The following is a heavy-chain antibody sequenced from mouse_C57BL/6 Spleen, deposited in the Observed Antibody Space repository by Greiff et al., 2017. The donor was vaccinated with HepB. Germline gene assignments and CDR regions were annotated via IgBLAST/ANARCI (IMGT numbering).Heavy chain of an antibody. J-gene: IGHJ4*01. V-gene: IGHV1-69*01. D-gene: IGHD2-14*01. CDR3: ARPLGKGYAMDY. CDR2: IDPSDSYT. CDR1: GYTFTSYW. Sequence: QVQLQQPGAELVMPGASVKLSCKASGYTFTSYWMHWVKQRPGQGLEWIGEIDPSDSYTNYNQKFKGKSTLTVDKSSSTAYMQLSSLTSEDSAVYYWARPLGKGYAMDYWGQGTSVTVSS.